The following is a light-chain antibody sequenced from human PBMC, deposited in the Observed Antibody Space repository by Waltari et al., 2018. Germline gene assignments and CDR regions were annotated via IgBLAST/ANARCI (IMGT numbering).Light chain of an antibody. CDR3: QQGYTAPLT. J-gene: IGKJ4*01. V-gene: IGKV1-39*01. CDR1: QNIRSY. CDR2: GAS. Sequence: DIQLTQSPSSLSASEGDRVTITCRASQNIRSYLNWYQQSPGKAPNLLIYGASSLQSGIPSRFSGSGYGTDFTITISSLQPEDFTTYYCQQGYTAPLTFGGGTKLEIK.